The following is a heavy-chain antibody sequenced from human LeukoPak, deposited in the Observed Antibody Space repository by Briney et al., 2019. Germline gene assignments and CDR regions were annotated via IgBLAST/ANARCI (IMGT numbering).Heavy chain of an antibody. CDR2: IYTIGTT. CDR3: AKGRIYGSGSSFDY. V-gene: IGHV3-53*05. CDR1: GFSVSSNY. Sequence: GGSLRLSCAASGFSVSSNYMSWVRQAPGKGLEWVSIIYTIGTTVYADSVKGRFTISRDSSKNTLYLQMNSLRAEDTALYYCAKGRIYGSGSSFDYWGQGTLVTVSS. D-gene: IGHD3-10*01. J-gene: IGHJ4*02.